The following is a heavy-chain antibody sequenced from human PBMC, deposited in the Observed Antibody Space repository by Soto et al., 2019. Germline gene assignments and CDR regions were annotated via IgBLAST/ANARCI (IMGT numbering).Heavy chain of an antibody. CDR1: GGSISSGGYY. J-gene: IGHJ4*02. CDR2: ISYSGST. V-gene: IGHV4-31*03. D-gene: IGHD3-22*01. CDR3: ARDTGSSGYYLDY. Sequence: PSETLSLTCTVSGGSISSGGYYWSWIRQHPGKGLEWIGYISYSGSTYYNPSLKSRVTISVDTSKNQFSLNLSSVTAADTAVYYRARDTGSSGYYLDYWGQGTLVTVSS.